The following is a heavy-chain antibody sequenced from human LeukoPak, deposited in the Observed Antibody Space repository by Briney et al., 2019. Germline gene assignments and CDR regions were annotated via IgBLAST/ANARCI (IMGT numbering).Heavy chain of an antibody. CDR3: ARDASDMVGVVGGTPSEVCFDT. Sequence: GGSLTLSCTASGVSFRTYHMNWVRQATGKGLEWVSSNSGSSTHIHYADSVKGRVIFSRDNTKSALYLQLDSLRAEDSAGYCCARDASDMVGVVGGTPSEVCFDTWGQGTLVTVSS. CDR2: NSGSSTHI. V-gene: IGHV3-21*01. CDR1: GVSFRTYH. D-gene: IGHD2-15*01. J-gene: IGHJ5*02.